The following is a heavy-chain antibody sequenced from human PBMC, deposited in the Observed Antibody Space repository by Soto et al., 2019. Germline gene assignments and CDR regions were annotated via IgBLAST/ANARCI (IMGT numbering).Heavy chain of an antibody. CDR1: GGSISSYY. Sequence: SETLSLTCTVSGGSISSYYWSWIRQPPGKGLEWIGYIYYSGSTNYNPSLKSRVTISVDTSKNQFSLKLSSVTAADTAVYYCARGIAGKLFDYRGQGTLVTVSS. CDR2: IYYSGST. V-gene: IGHV4-59*01. CDR3: ARGIAGKLFDY. J-gene: IGHJ4*02. D-gene: IGHD6-13*01.